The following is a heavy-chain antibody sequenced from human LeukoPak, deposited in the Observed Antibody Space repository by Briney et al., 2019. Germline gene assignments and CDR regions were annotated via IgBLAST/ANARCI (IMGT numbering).Heavy chain of an antibody. CDR1: GFTFSDYY. D-gene: IGHD2-2*01. J-gene: IGHJ6*03. CDR3: DSAPPYCSTTSCYVEDYYSYYMDV. V-gene: IGHV3-11*04. CDR2: ISSSSTTI. Sequence: AGGSLRLSCSASGFTFSDYYMSWIRHAPGKGLMGVLYISSSSTTIYYEGYIKGRFNTSRDNAKNSMYLQMNSLRAEDTAVYYRDSAPPYCSTTSCYVEDYYSYYMDVWGKGTTVTVSS.